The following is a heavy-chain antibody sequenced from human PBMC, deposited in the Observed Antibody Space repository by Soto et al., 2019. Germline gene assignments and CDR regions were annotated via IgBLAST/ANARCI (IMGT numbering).Heavy chain of an antibody. J-gene: IGHJ4*02. D-gene: IGHD3-3*01. Sequence: ASVTVSCKASGYTFTSYGISWVRQAPGQGLEWMGWISAYNGNTNYAQKLQGRVTMTTDTSTSTAYMVLRSLRSDDTAVYYCARALEYYDFWSGYTDYWGQGTLVTVSS. CDR3: ARALEYYDFWSGYTDY. CDR2: ISAYNGNT. V-gene: IGHV1-18*01. CDR1: GYTFTSYG.